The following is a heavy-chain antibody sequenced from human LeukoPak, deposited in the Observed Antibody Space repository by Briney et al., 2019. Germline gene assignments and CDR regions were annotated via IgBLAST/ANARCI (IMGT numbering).Heavy chain of an antibody. CDR3: ARGSSSGWLDAFDI. J-gene: IGHJ3*02. Sequence: GGSLRLSCAASGFTFSSYSMNWVRQAPGKGLEWVSSISSSSSYIYYADSVKGRFTISRDNAKNSLYLQMNSLRAEDTAVYHCARGSSSGWLDAFDIWGQGTMVTVSS. CDR2: ISSSSSYI. V-gene: IGHV3-21*01. CDR1: GFTFSSYS. D-gene: IGHD6-19*01.